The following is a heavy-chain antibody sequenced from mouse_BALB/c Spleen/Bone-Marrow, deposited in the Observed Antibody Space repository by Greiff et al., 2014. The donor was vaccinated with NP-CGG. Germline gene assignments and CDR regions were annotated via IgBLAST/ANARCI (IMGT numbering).Heavy chain of an antibody. CDR1: GFSLTSYG. V-gene: IGHV2-6*02. CDR3: ARAGLDY. D-gene: IGHD4-1*01. J-gene: IGHJ2*02. CDR2: IFSDGST. Sequence: VQVVESGPGLVAPSQSLSITCTVSGFSLTSYGVHWVRQPPGKGLEWLGVIFSDGSTTYNSALKSRLSISKDNSKSHIFLKMNSVDTDDAAMYYCARAGLDYWGQGTSLTVSS.